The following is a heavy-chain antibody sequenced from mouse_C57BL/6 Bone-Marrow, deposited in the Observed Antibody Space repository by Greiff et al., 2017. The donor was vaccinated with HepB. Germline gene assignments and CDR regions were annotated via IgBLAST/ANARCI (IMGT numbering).Heavy chain of an antibody. CDR1: GYAFSSSW. CDR3: ARFRYGNPHYYAMDY. Sequence: VQLQQSGPELVKPGASVKISCKASGYAFSSSWMNWVKQRPGKGLEWIGRIYPGDGDTNYNGKFKGKATLTADKSSSTAYMPLSSLTSEDSAVYFCARFRYGNPHYYAMDYWGQGTSVTVSS. V-gene: IGHV1-82*01. D-gene: IGHD2-1*01. CDR2: IYPGDGDT. J-gene: IGHJ4*01.